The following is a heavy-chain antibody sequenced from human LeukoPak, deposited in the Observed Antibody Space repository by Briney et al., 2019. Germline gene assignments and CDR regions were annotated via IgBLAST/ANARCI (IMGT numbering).Heavy chain of an antibody. CDR3: ARLVFPDGNPPWYFDL. J-gene: IGHJ2*01. V-gene: IGHV3-7*01. D-gene: IGHD1-14*01. Sequence: GGSLRLSCAASGFTFSSYWMSWVGQAPGKGLEWVANIKQDGSEKYYVDSVKGRFTISRDNAKNSLYLQMNSLRAEDTAVYYCARLVFPDGNPPWYFDLWGRGTLVTVSS. CDR1: GFTFSSYW. CDR2: IKQDGSEK.